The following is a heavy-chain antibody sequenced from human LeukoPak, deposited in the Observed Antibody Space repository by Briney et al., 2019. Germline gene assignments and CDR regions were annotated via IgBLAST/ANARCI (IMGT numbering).Heavy chain of an antibody. CDR1: GRSFRGFY. D-gene: IGHD3-3*01. CDR2: INHRGST. Sequence: SETLSLTCAVYGRSFRGFYWSWIRQTPGKGLQWIGQINHRGSTNYNPSLKSRVTISVDTSNNQFSLKLNSVTAADTATYYCARPIFKYYADRGPLWFDPWGQGTLVTVSS. J-gene: IGHJ5*02. V-gene: IGHV4-34*01. CDR3: ARPIFKYYADRGPLWFDP.